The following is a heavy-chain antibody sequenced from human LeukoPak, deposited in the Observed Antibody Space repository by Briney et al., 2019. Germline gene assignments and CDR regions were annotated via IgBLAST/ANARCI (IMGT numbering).Heavy chain of an antibody. CDR2: ISYDGSNK. CDR3: ARDLYCGGDCYYLDY. D-gene: IGHD2-21*02. V-gene: IGHV3-30-3*01. Sequence: GRSLRLSCAASGFTFSSYAMHWVRQAPGKGLERVAVISYDGSNKYYADSVKGRFTISRDNSKNTLYLQMNSLRGEDTAVYFCARDLYCGGDCYYLDYWGQGTLVAVSS. CDR1: GFTFSSYA. J-gene: IGHJ4*02.